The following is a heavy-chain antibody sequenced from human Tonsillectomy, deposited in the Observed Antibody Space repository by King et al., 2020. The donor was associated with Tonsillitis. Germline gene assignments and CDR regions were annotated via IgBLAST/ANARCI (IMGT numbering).Heavy chain of an antibody. CDR1: GYSFTIYW. D-gene: IGHD1-7*01. Sequence: QLVQSGAEVKKPGESLKISCKGSGYSFTIYWIVWVRQMPGKGLDGMGIIYPSDSDTRYSPSFQGQVTISADKSISTAYLQWSSLKASDTAMYYCARRNNWNYDAFDIWGQGTMVTVSS. CDR2: IYPSDSDT. J-gene: IGHJ3*02. V-gene: IGHV5-51*01. CDR3: ARRNNWNYDAFDI.